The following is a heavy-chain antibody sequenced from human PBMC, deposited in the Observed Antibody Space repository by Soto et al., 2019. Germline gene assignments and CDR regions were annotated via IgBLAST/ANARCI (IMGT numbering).Heavy chain of an antibody. CDR3: ARARSYDGRVVTNYYMDV. Sequence: SETLSLTCTFSGDSVSSCCFYWAWIRQPPGKGLEWVGSIHYSGSTYYSWPLKSRGTISVDTSKNQLSLRLTFVTAADTAVYYCARARSYDGRVVTNYYMDVWGDGTPITVS. CDR1: GDSVSSCCFY. V-gene: IGHV4-39*01. D-gene: IGHD1-1*01. J-gene: IGHJ6*03. CDR2: IHYSGST.